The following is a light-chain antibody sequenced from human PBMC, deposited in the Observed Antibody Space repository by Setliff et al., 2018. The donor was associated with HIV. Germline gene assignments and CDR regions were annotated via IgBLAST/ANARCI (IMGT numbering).Light chain of an antibody. CDR1: SSDVGSYNL. Sequence: QSALTQPAPVSGSPGQSITLSCTGTSSDVGSYNLVSWYQHHPGKAPKLMIYEVSKRPSGVSNRFSGSKSGNTASLTISGLQAEDEADYYCCSYAGSSTYVFGTGTKVTVL. CDR2: EVS. J-gene: IGLJ1*01. V-gene: IGLV2-23*02. CDR3: CSYAGSSTYV.